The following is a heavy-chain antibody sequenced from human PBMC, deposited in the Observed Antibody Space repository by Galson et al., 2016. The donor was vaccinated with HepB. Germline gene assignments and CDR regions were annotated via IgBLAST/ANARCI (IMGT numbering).Heavy chain of an antibody. D-gene: IGHD6-19*01. J-gene: IGHJ3*02. V-gene: IGHV3-23*05. CDR3: AKISLVRYNSGWGGSFDI. CDR1: GFSISTYS. CDR2: IRSSGTGT. Sequence: SLRLSCAASGFSISTYSMNWVRQAPGKGLEWVSAIRSSGTGTSYTDSVKGRFTISRDNSKNTLYLQMNSLRAEDAAVYYCAKISLVRYNSGWGGSFDIWGRGTMVTVSS.